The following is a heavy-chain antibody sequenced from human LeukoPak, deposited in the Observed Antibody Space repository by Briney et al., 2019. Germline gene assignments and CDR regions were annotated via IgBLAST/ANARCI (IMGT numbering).Heavy chain of an antibody. V-gene: IGHV7-4-1*02. CDR3: ARSNNDGDYLGVGFDY. Sequence: ASVKVSCEASGYTFSSYAMNWVRQAPGQGLEWMGWINTNTGNPTYAQGFTGRFVFSLDTSVSTAYLQISSLQAEDTAVYYCARSNNDGDYLGVGFDYWGQGTLVTVSS. CDR1: GYTFSSYA. CDR2: INTNTGNP. J-gene: IGHJ4*02. D-gene: IGHD4-17*01.